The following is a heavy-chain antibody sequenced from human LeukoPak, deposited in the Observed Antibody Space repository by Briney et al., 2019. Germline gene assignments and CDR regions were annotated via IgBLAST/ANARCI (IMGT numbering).Heavy chain of an antibody. CDR2: FYPEDGET. V-gene: IGHV1-24*01. J-gene: IGHJ4*02. Sequence: ASVTVSCKVSGYTLTELSMHWVRQAPGRGLEWMGGFYPEDGETIYAQKFQGRVTMTEDTSTDTAYMELSRLRSDDTAVYYCAREAWSVAGIESIEHFDYWGQGTLVTVSS. CDR3: AREAWSVAGIESIEHFDY. D-gene: IGHD6-19*01. CDR1: GYTLTELS.